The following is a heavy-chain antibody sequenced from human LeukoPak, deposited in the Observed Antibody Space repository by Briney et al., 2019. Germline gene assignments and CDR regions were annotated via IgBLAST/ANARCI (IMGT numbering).Heavy chain of an antibody. V-gene: IGHV1-46*01. CDR3: ARDPTVITSSRITIFGAPKSPHNWFDP. J-gene: IGHJ5*02. CDR1: GYMLTGYY. D-gene: IGHD3-3*01. CDR2: INPSGGST. Sequence: ASVKVSCKASGYMLTGYYIHWVRQAPGQGLEWMGIINPSGGSTSYAQKFQGRVTMTRDTSTSTVYMELSSLRSEDTAVYYCARDPTVITSSRITIFGAPKSPHNWFDPWGQGTLVTVSS.